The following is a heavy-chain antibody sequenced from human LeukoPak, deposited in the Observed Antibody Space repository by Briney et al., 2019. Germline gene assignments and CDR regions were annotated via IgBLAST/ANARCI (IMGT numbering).Heavy chain of an antibody. CDR2: IYYSGST. CDR1: GGSISSYY. J-gene: IGHJ5*02. V-gene: IGHV4-59*01. Sequence: SSETLSLTCTVSGGSISSYYWSWIRQPPGKGLEWIGYIYYSGSTNYNPSLKSRVTISVDTSKNQFSLKLSSVTAAYTAVYYCGRAGAVRFDHWGQGTLVTVPS. D-gene: IGHD3-10*01. CDR3: GRAGAVRFDH.